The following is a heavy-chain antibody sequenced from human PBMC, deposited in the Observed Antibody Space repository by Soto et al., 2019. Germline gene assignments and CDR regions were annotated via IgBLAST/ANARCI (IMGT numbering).Heavy chain of an antibody. CDR1: GGSVSSGTYY. CDR2: IYYSGST. V-gene: IGHV4-61*01. CDR3: ASYSSGWYDVSY. Sequence: QVQLQESGPGLVKPSETLSLTCTVSGGSVSSGTYYWSWIRQPPGKGLEWIGYIYYSGSTNYNPSLKRRVTISVATSKNQFSLKLSSVTAADTAVYYCASYSSGWYDVSYWGQGTLVTVSS. D-gene: IGHD6-19*01. J-gene: IGHJ4*02.